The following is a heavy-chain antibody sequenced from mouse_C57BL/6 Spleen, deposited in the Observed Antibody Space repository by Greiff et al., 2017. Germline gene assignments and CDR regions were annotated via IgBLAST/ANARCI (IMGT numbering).Heavy chain of an antibody. J-gene: IGHJ2*01. CDR1: GFTFTDYY. V-gene: IGHV7-3*01. Sequence: EVKVVESGGGLVQPGGSLSLSCAASGFTFTDYYMSWVRQPPGKALEWLGFIRNKANGYTTEYSASVKGRFTISRDNSQSILYLQMNALRAEDSATYYCARSGYYFDYWGQGTTRTVSS. CDR3: ARSGYYFDY. CDR2: IRNKANGYTT.